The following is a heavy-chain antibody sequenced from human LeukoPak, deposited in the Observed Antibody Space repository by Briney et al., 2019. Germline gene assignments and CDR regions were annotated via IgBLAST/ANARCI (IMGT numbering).Heavy chain of an antibody. CDR1: GFTFSSYA. Sequence: GRSLRLSCAASGFTFSSYAMHWVRQAPGKGLEWVAVISYDGSNKYYADSVKGRFTISRDNSKNTLYLQMNSLRAEDTAVYYCARGHYDFRSGYYTTRYYGMDVWGQGTTVTLSS. D-gene: IGHD3-3*01. CDR2: ISYDGSNK. J-gene: IGHJ6*02. CDR3: ARGHYDFRSGYYTTRYYGMDV. V-gene: IGHV3-30-3*01.